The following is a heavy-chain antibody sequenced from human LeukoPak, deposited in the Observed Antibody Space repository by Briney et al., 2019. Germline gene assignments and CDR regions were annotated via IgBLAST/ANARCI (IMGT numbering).Heavy chain of an antibody. V-gene: IGHV3-74*01. CDR2: INSDGSST. CDR1: GFTFSSYW. CDR3: ARASIKRLQQLAKGINFDY. Sequence: GGSLRLSCAASGFTFSSYWMHWVRQAPGKGLVWVSRINSDGSSTSYADSVKGRFTISRDNAKNTLYLQMNSLRAEDKAVYYCARASIKRLQQLAKGINFDYWGQGTLVTVSS. D-gene: IGHD6-13*01. J-gene: IGHJ4*02.